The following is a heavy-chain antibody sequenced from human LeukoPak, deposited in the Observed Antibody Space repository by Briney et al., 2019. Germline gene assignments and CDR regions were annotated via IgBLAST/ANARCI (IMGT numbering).Heavy chain of an antibody. V-gene: IGHV1-46*01. D-gene: IGHD6-19*01. CDR1: GYTFTSYY. Sequence: GASVKVSCKASGYTFTSYYMHWVRQAPGQGLEWTGIINPSGGSTSYAQKFQGRVTMTRDTSTSTVYMELSSLRSEDTAVYYCARGWEPSPDSSGWYRDWFDPWGQGTLVTVSS. J-gene: IGHJ5*02. CDR3: ARGWEPSPDSSGWYRDWFDP. CDR2: INPSGGST.